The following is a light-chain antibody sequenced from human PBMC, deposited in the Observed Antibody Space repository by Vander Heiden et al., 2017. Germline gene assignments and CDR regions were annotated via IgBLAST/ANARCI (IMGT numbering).Light chain of an antibody. CDR3: QQYYSTSIT. CDR2: WAS. V-gene: IGKV4-1*01. CDR1: QSVLYSSNNKNY. Sequence: DSVMTQTPASLAVSLCERATINCKSRQSVLYSSNNKNYLAWYQQQQGQTPKLLIYWASTRESGVPDRLSGGGSGTDFTITISSLQDEDVAVYYCQQYYSTSITFGQGTRLEIK. J-gene: IGKJ5*01.